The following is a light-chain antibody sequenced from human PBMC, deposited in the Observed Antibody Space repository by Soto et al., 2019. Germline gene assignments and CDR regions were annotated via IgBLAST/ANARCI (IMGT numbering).Light chain of an antibody. Sequence: QSVLTQPPSASGTPGQRVTISCSGSSSNIGSNTVNWYQQLPGTAPKLLIYSNNQRPSGVPDRFSGSKSGISASLAISGLQSEDEADYYCAAWDDTLNGYVFGNGTNVTVL. J-gene: IGLJ1*01. CDR3: AAWDDTLNGYV. CDR1: SSNIGSNT. CDR2: SNN. V-gene: IGLV1-44*01.